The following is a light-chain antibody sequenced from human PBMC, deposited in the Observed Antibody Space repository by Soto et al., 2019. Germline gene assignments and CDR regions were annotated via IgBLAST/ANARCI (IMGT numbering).Light chain of an antibody. CDR3: SSFARSSTP. V-gene: IGLV2-23*02. CDR2: DVS. J-gene: IGLJ1*01. CDR1: SSDVGSNNL. Sequence: QSVLPQPASVSGSPGQSITISCTGTSSDVGSNNLVSWYQQHPGKAPKLMIYDVSRRPSGVSNRFSGSKSGNTASLTISGRQAEDEADYYCSSFARSSTPFGSGTKLTVL.